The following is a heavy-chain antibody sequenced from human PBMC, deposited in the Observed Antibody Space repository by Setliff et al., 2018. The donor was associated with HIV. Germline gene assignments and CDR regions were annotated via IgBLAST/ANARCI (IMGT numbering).Heavy chain of an antibody. V-gene: IGHV4-39*01. CDR2: INYRGNT. CDR3: ARGGAFCGRDSCYYLDY. J-gene: IGHJ4*02. CDR1: GGSISTSRYY. Sequence: SETLSLTCTVSGGSISTSRYYWGWIRQPPGKGLEWIGSINYRGNTYYNPSLKSRAAISVDTSKNQISLKLSSVTAADTAVYYCARGGAFCGRDSCYYLDYWGQGNPVTVSS. D-gene: IGHD2-21*02.